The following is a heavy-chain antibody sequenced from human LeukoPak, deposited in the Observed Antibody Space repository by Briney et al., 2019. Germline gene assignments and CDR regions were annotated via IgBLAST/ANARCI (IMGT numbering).Heavy chain of an antibody. Sequence: GASVKVSCKASGYTFTNYYIHWVRQAPGQGLEWMGNINPSGGSTTYAQRFQDRVFITGDTSATTVYMELSSVRSEDTAIYYCAREMPETYYFDYWGQGTLVTAPS. CDR2: INPSGGST. CDR1: GYTFTNYY. V-gene: IGHV1-46*01. D-gene: IGHD2-2*01. J-gene: IGHJ4*02. CDR3: AREMPETYYFDY.